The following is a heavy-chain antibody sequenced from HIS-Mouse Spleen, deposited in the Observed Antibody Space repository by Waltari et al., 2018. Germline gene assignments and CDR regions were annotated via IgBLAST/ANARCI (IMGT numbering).Heavy chain of an antibody. CDR3: AKDRPFIADYYYYYGMDV. J-gene: IGHJ6*02. V-gene: IGHV3-23*01. Sequence: EVQLLESGGGLVQPGGSLRLSCAASGFTFSSYAMSWVRQAPGKGLEWVSAISGSGGSTYYADSVKGRFTISRDNSKNTLYLQMNSLRAEDTAVYYCAKDRPFIADYYYYYGMDVWGQGTTVTVSS. CDR2: ISGSGGST. D-gene: IGHD6-13*01. CDR1: GFTFSSYA.